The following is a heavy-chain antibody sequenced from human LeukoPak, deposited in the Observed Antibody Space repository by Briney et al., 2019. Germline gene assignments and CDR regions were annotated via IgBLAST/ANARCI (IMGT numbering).Heavy chain of an antibody. CDR1: GLSFTNAW. CDR2: IQSKTDGETT. Sequence: PGGSLRLSCVASGLSFTNAWMSWARQAPGKGLEWVGHIQSKTDGETTHYAETAKGRFIISRDNSKNTVYLQMNSLQTEDTAVYFCSGAFLANWGQGTLVTVSS. V-gene: IGHV3-15*05. CDR3: SGAFLAN. J-gene: IGHJ4*02.